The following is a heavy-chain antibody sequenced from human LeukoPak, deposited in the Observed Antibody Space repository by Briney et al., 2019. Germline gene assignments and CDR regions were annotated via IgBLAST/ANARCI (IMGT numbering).Heavy chain of an antibody. V-gene: IGHV1-69*13. CDR2: IIPIFGTA. CDR1: GYTFTSYG. J-gene: IGHJ5*02. Sequence: SVKVSCKASGYTFTSYGISWVRQAPGQGLEWMGGIIPIFGTANYAQKFQGRVTITADESTSTAYMELSSLRSEDTAVYYCARDKRAARPRWFDPWGQGTLVTVSS. CDR3: ARDKRAARPRWFDP. D-gene: IGHD6-6*01.